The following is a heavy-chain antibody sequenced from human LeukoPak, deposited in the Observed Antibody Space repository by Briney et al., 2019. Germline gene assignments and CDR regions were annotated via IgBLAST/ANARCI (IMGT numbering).Heavy chain of an antibody. CDR1: GFNFNIYR. Sequence: GGALRLSCTASGFNFNIYRMNWVRQAPGKGLEWVPCIRGAGTDINYADSVKGRFTISRDNAENSVYLQMNSLRDEDTAVYYCARDQGHYYCYMDVWGKGTTVTVSS. CDR2: IRGAGTDI. CDR3: ARDQGHYYCYMDV. J-gene: IGHJ6*03. V-gene: IGHV3-48*02.